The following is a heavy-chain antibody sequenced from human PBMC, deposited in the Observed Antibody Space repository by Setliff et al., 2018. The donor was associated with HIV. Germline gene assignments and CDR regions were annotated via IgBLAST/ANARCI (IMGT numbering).Heavy chain of an antibody. V-gene: IGHV3-7*03. J-gene: IGHJ4*02. CDR3: ARPDDSTGYYPTFLDY. Sequence: PGGSLRLSCVAPGVSLNYYAFSWVRQAPGRGLEWVANIKQDGSEKYYVDSVKGRFTISRDNAKNSLYLQMNSLRAEDTAVYYCARPDDSTGYYPTFLDYWGQGTLVTVSS. D-gene: IGHD3-22*01. CDR2: IKQDGSEK. CDR1: GVSLNYYA.